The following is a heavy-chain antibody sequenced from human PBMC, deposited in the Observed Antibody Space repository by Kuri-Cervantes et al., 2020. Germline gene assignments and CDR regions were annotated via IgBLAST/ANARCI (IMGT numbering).Heavy chain of an antibody. CDR1: GFTFSSYW. D-gene: IGHD6-13*01. V-gene: IGHV3-7*01. CDR3: ARESVAAGSGYYYMDV. J-gene: IGHJ6*03. CDR2: IKQDGSEK. Sequence: GESLKISCAASGFTFSSYWMSWVRQAPGKGLEWVANIKQDGSEKYYVDSVKGRFTISRDNAKNSLYLQMNSLRAEDTAVYYCARESVAAGSGYYYMDVWGKGTTGTGSS.